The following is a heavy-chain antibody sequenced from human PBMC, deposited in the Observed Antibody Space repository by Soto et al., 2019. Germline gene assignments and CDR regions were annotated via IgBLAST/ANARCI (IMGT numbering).Heavy chain of an antibody. CDR3: AKPPNYYDSSGYYDY. CDR1: GFTFSSYW. CDR2: INSDGSST. Sequence: EVQLVESGGGLVQPGGSLRLSCAASGFTFSSYWMHWVHQAPGKGLVWVSRINSDGSSTSYADSVKGRFTISRDNAKNTLYLQMNGLKAEDTAVYCCAKPPNYYDSSGYYDYWGQGTLVTVSS. D-gene: IGHD3-22*01. J-gene: IGHJ4*02. V-gene: IGHV3-74*01.